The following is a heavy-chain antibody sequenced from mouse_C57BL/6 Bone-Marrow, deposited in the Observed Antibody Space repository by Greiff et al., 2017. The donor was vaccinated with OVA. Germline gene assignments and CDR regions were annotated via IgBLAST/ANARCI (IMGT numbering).Heavy chain of an antibody. CDR1: GYAFSSSW. CDR2: IYPGDGDT. Sequence: VQLVESGPELVKPGASVKISCKASGYAFSSSWMNWVKQRPGKGLEWIGRIYPGDGDTNYNGKFKGKATLTADKSSSTAYMQLSSLTSEDSAVYFCASYYEDYFDYWGQGTTLTVSS. CDR3: ASYYEDYFDY. V-gene: IGHV1-82*01. D-gene: IGHD1-1*01. J-gene: IGHJ2*01.